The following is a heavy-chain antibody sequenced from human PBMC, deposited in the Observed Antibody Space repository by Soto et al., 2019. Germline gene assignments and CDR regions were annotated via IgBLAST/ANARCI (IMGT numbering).Heavy chain of an antibody. CDR2: IYYSGST. V-gene: IGHV4-59*08. J-gene: IGHJ4*02. Sequence: QVQLQESGPGRVKLSETLCLTCIVSGGSISNCYWSWIRQPPGKGLEWIGYIYYSGSTNYNPSLTSRVTISVDTSKNQFSLKLSSVTAADTAVYYCARHRYSYGVYYFDYWGQGTLVTVSS. D-gene: IGHD5-18*01. CDR3: ARHRYSYGVYYFDY. CDR1: GGSISNCY.